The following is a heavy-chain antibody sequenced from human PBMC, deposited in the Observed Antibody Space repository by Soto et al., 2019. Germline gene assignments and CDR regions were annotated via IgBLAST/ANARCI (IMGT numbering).Heavy chain of an antibody. CDR1: GFTFSSYA. D-gene: IGHD6-19*01. Sequence: HPGGSLRLSCAASGFTFSSYAMSWVRQAPGKGLEWVSAISGSGGSTYYADSVKGRFTISRDNSKNTLYLQMNSLRAEDTAVYYCAKDTYSSGWPTDAFDIWGQGTMVTVSS. CDR3: AKDTYSSGWPTDAFDI. J-gene: IGHJ3*02. CDR2: ISGSGGST. V-gene: IGHV3-23*01.